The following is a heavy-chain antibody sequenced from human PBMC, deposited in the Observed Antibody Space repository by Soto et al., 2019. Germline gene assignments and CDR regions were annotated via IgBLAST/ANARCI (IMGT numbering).Heavy chain of an antibody. Sequence: QVQLVESGGGLVKPGGSLRLSCAASGFTFSDYYMSWIRQAPGKGLEWVSYISSSGSTIYYADSVKGRFTISRDNAKNSRYLQMHSLRAEDTAVYYCASAQSEKPPPPSIAADHRYYYYMDVWGKGTTVTVSS. J-gene: IGHJ6*03. V-gene: IGHV3-11*01. CDR2: ISSSGSTI. CDR3: ASAQSEKPPPPSIAADHRYYYYMDV. CDR1: GFTFSDYY. D-gene: IGHD6-13*01.